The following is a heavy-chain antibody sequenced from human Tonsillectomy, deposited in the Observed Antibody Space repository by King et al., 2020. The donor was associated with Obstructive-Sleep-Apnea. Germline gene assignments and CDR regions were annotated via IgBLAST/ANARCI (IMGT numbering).Heavy chain of an antibody. J-gene: IGHJ5*02. CDR3: ARDIVNYGGHSLWA. V-gene: IGHV3-74*01. D-gene: IGHD4-23*01. Sequence: VQLVESGGGLVQPGGSLRLSCAASGLTLSGYWMHWVRQVPGKGLVWVSGIESDGSSTTYADSVKGRFTISRDNAKNTLYLQMNSLSAEDTAAYYCARDIVNYGGHSLWAWGQGTLVTVSS. CDR1: GLTLSGYW. CDR2: IESDGSST.